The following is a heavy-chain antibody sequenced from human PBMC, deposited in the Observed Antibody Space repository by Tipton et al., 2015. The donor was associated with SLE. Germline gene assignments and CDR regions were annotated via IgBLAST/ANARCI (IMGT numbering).Heavy chain of an antibody. V-gene: IGHV4-4*07. D-gene: IGHD3-16*01. CDR2: IYASASGIT. CDR3: ARGGGGYYDY. Sequence: TLSLTCSVSGVSMTGFYYWIWIRQPAGKGLEWIGRIYASASGITNYNPSLWSRVTMSLDTSKNRFSLRVNSVTAADTAVYYCARGGGGYYDYWGQGTLVTVSS. CDR1: GVSMTGFYY. J-gene: IGHJ4*02.